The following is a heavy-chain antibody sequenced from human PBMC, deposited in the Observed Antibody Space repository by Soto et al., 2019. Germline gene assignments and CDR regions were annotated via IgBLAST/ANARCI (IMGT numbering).Heavy chain of an antibody. CDR1: GDSVSSNSAA. CDR3: ASSSPPTGNPGYYYYYMDF. Sequence: SQTLSLTCVISGDSVSSNSAAWNWIRQSPSRGLEWLGRTYYRSKWYNDYAVSVKSRITINPDTSKNQFSLQLNSVTPEDTAVYYCASSSPPTGNPGYYYYYMDFSGKGTTVTVSS. J-gene: IGHJ6*03. D-gene: IGHD4-17*01. V-gene: IGHV6-1*01. CDR2: TYYRSKWYN.